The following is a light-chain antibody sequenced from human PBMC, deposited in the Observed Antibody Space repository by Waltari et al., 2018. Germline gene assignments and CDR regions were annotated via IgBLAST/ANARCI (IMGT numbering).Light chain of an antibody. CDR2: EVT. CDR3: SSYAGNDLVI. CDR1: TSDVGSYNV. J-gene: IGLJ2*01. V-gene: IGLV2-14*01. Sequence: QSALTQPASVSGSPGQSITISCTGTTSDVGSYNVVPWYPQHPGKAPKLRIYEVTHRPSGLSNRFSGSKSGNTASLTITELQAEDEADYYCSSYAGNDLVIFGGGTKLTVL.